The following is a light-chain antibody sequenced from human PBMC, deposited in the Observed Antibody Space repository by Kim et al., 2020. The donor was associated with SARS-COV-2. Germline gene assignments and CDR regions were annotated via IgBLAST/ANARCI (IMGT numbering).Light chain of an antibody. CDR2: AAS. CDR3: QHLNSYPIT. V-gene: IGKV1-9*01. J-gene: IGKJ5*01. CDR1: QGISTY. Sequence: DIQLTQSPSFLSASVGDRVTITCRASQGISTYLAWYQQKPGKAPKLLIYAASTLQSGVPSRFGGSGSETEFTLTISSLQPEDFATYFCQHLNSYPITFGQGTRLEIK.